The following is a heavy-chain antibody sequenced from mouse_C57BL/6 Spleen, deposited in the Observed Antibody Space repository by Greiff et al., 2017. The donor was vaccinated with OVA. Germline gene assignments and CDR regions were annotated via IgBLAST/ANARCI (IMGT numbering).Heavy chain of an antibody. V-gene: IGHV2-9-1*01. Sequence: VKLMESGPGLVAPSQSLSITCTVSGFSLTSYAISWVRQPPGKGLEWLGVIWTGGGTNYNSALKSRLSISKDNSKSQVFLKMNSLQTDDTARYYCARSPYSNYPYYFDYWGQGTTLTVSS. CDR1: GFSLTSYA. CDR2: IWTGGGT. J-gene: IGHJ2*01. CDR3: ARSPYSNYPYYFDY. D-gene: IGHD2-5*01.